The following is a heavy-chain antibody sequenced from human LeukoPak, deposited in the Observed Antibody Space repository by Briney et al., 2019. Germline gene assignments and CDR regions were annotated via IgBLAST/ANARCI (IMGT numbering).Heavy chain of an antibody. CDR1: GDSITSYY. CDR2: VYYTEST. D-gene: IGHD3-22*01. J-gene: IGHJ3*01. CDR3: ARGPYDSGGYYLAACDV. Sequence: PSETLSLTCTVSGDSITSYYWSWFRQPPGKGLEWVGYVYYTESTNYSPPLKSRLAMSVDTSKSQFSLNLSSVTAADTAIYYCARGPYDSGGYYLAACDVWGRGTMVTVTS. V-gene: IGHV4-59*01.